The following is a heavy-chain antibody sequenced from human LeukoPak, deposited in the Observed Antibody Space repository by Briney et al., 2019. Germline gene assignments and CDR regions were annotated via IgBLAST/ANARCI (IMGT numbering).Heavy chain of an antibody. D-gene: IGHD5-18*01. CDR2: ISYDGSNK. Sequence: GRSLRLSCAASGFTFSSYAMHWVRQAPGKGLEWVAVISYDGSNKYYADSVKGRFTISRDNSKNTLYLQMNSLRAEDTAVYYCATQIYSYGPDYWGQGTLVTVSS. V-gene: IGHV3-30*04. CDR3: ATQIYSYGPDY. J-gene: IGHJ4*02. CDR1: GFTFSSYA.